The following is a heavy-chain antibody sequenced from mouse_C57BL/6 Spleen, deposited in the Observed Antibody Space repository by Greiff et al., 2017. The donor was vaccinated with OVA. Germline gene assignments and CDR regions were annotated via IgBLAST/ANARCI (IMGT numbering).Heavy chain of an antibody. CDR3: ARPGYSLYAMDY. V-gene: IGHV5-17*01. CDR1: GFTFSDYG. D-gene: IGHD2-3*01. J-gene: IGHJ4*01. Sequence: VQLKESGGGLVKPGGSLKLSCAASGFTFSDYGMHWVRQAPEKGLEWVAYISSGSSTIYYADTVKGRFTISRDNAKNTLFLQMTSLRSEDTAMYYCARPGYSLYAMDYWGQGTSVTVSS. CDR2: ISSGSSTI.